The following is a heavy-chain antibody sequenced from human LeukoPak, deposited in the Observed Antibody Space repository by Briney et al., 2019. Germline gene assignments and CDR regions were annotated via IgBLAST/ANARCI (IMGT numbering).Heavy chain of an antibody. CDR2: MNPNSGVT. Sequence: ASVKVSCKASGYTFTGYYMHWVRQAPGQGLEWMGWMNPNSGVTNYAQKFQGRVSMSRDTSISTAYMELRSLRSEDTAVYYCARQQLDFHYWGQGTLVTVSS. CDR1: GYTFTGYY. V-gene: IGHV1-2*02. D-gene: IGHD6-13*01. J-gene: IGHJ4*02. CDR3: ARQQLDFHY.